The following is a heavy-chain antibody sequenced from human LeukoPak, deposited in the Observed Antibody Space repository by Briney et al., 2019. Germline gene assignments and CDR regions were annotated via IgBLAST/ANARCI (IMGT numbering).Heavy chain of an antibody. CDR1: GFTFSRHN. CDR2: ISFSSSTI. CDR3: ARDHYYSGFDY. D-gene: IGHD1-26*01. V-gene: IGHV3-48*01. Sequence: GRSLRLSCAASGFTFSRHNMNWVRQAPGKGLEWVSYISFSSSTIYYADSVKGRFTISRDNAKNSLYLQMNSLRAEDTAVYYCARDHYYSGFDYWGQGTLATVSS. J-gene: IGHJ4*02.